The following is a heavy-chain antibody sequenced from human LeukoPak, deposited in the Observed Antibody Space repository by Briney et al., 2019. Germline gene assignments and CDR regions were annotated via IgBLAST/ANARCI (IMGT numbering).Heavy chain of an antibody. CDR1: GYTFTSYD. Sequence: ASVKVSCKASGYTFTSYDINWVRQATGQGLEWMGWMNPNSGNTSYAQKFQGRVTMTRNTSISTAYMELSSLRSEDTAVYYCARETGVASYYYYYMDVWGKGTTVTVSS. CDR2: MNPNSGNT. D-gene: IGHD5-12*01. CDR3: ARETGVASYYYYYMDV. V-gene: IGHV1-8*01. J-gene: IGHJ6*03.